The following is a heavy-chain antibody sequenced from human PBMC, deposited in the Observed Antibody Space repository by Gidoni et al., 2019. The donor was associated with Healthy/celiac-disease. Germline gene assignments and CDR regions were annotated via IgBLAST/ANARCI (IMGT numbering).Heavy chain of an antibody. CDR2: SSSSSSTV. CDR3: ARDRIRFLEWSLDY. D-gene: IGHD3-3*01. CDR1: GFTFSSYS. J-gene: IGHJ4*02. Sequence: EVQLVESGGGLVQPGGVLRLFWAAAGFTFSSYSMNWVRPAQGMGLECVAYSSSSSSTVYYADSVKCRFTISRDNAKNSLYLQMNSLRDEDTAVYYCARDRIRFLEWSLDYWGQGTLVTVSS. V-gene: IGHV3-48*02.